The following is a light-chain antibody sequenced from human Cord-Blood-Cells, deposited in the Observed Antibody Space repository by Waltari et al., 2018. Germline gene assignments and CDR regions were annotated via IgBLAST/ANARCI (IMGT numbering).Light chain of an antibody. CDR3: GTWDSSLSAGV. CDR2: DNN. J-gene: IGLJ3*02. V-gene: IGLV1-51*01. Sequence: QSVLTQPPSVSAAPGQKVTIPCSGSSLNLGNNYVSWYQQLPGTAPKLLIYDNNKRPSGIPDRFSGSKSGKSATLGITGLQTGDEADYYCGTWDSSLSAGVFGGGTKLTVL. CDR1: SLNLGNNY.